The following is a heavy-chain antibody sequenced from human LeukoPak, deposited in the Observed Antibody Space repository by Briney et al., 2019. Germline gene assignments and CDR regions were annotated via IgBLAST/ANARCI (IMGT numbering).Heavy chain of an antibody. J-gene: IGHJ5*02. CDR3: ARVYPDNWFDP. CDR1: GGSISSSSYY. Sequence: SETLSLTCTVSGGSISSSSYYWGWIRQPPGKGLEWIGSIYHSGSTYYNPSLKSRVTISVDTSKNQFSLKLSSVTAADTAVYYCARVYPDNWFDPWGQGTLVTVSS. V-gene: IGHV4-39*07. CDR2: IYHSGST.